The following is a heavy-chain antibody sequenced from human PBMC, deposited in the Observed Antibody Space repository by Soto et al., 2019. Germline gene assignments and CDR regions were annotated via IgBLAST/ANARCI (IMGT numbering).Heavy chain of an antibody. J-gene: IGHJ4*02. CDR3: ARDLPDCSSTSCNHYFDY. D-gene: IGHD2-2*01. Sequence: SGGSISSGGYYWSWIRQHPGKGLEWIGYIYYSGSTYYNPSLKSRVTISVDTSKNQFSLKLSSVTAADTAVYYCARDLPDCSSTSCNHYFDYWGQGTLVTVSS. V-gene: IGHV4-31*02. CDR2: IYYSGST. CDR1: GGSISSGGYY.